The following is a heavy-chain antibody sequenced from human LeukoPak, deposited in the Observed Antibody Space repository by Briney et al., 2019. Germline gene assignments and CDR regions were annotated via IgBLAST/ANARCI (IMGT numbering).Heavy chain of an antibody. V-gene: IGHV1-3*01. J-gene: IGHJ4*02. CDR3: ARDSGYDFWSGLN. Sequence: ASVKVSCKASGYTFTSYAMHWVRQAPGQRLEWMGWINAGNGNTKYSQKFQGRVTMTRDTSISTAYMELSRLRSDDTAVYYCARDSGYDFWSGLNWGQGTLVTVSS. CDR2: INAGNGNT. CDR1: GYTFTSYA. D-gene: IGHD3-3*01.